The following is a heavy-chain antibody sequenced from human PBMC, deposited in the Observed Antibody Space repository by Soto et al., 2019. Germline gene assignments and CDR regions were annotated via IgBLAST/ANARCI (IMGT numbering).Heavy chain of an antibody. V-gene: IGHV1-24*01. J-gene: IGHJ4*02. CDR2: FDPEDGET. CDR1: GYTLTELS. CDR3: ASDDSSGYFLS. D-gene: IGHD3-22*01. Sequence: ASVKVSCKVSGYTLTELSMHWVRQAPGKGLEWMGGFDPEDGETIYAQKFQGRVAMTEDTSTDTAYMELSRLRSDDTAVYYCASDDSSGYFLSWGQGSLVTVSS.